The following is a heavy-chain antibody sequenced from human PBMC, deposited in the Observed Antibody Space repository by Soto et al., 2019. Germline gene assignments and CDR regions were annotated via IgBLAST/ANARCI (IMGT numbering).Heavy chain of an antibody. CDR2: ISYDGSNK. CDR3: ARGMPIGVVAADAFDI. Sequence: GGSLRLSCAASGFTFSSYAMHWVRQAPGKGLEWVVVISYDGSNKYYADSVKGRFTISRDNSKNTLYLQMNSLRAEDAAVYYCARGMPIGVVAADAFDIWGQGTMVTVSS. D-gene: IGHD2-15*01. J-gene: IGHJ3*02. V-gene: IGHV3-30*04. CDR1: GFTFSSYA.